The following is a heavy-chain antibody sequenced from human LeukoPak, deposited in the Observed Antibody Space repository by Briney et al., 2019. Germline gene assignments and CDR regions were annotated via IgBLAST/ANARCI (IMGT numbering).Heavy chain of an antibody. V-gene: IGHV3-21*01. CDR2: TSSSSSYI. D-gene: IGHD3-10*01. J-gene: IGHJ4*02. Sequence: GGSLRLSCAASGFTFSSYSMNWVRQAPGKGLEWVSSTSSSSSYIYYADSVKGRFTISRDNAKNSLYLQMNSLRAEDTAVYYCARETYYYGSGSYLYDYWGQGTLVTVSS. CDR3: ARETYYYGSGSYLYDY. CDR1: GFTFSSYS.